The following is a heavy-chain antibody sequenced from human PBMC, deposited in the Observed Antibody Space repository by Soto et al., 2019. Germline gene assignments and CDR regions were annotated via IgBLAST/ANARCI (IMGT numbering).Heavy chain of an antibody. Sequence: SVKVSCKASGFTFTSSAMQWVRQARGQRLEWIGWIVVGSGNTNYAQKFQERVTITRDMSTSTAYMELSSLRSEDTAVYYCAAGELESHSSSWYYQYYFDYWGQGTLVTVSS. CDR3: AAGELESHSSSWYYQYYFDY. V-gene: IGHV1-58*02. J-gene: IGHJ4*02. CDR1: GFTFTSSA. CDR2: IVVGSGNT. D-gene: IGHD6-13*01.